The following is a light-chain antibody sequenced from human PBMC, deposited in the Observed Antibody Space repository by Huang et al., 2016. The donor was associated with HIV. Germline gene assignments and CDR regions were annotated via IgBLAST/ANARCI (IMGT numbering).Light chain of an antibody. CDR3: QQYYSTPRT. V-gene: IGKV4-1*01. J-gene: IGKJ1*01. CDR2: WAS. Sequence: DIVMTQSPDSLAVSLGERATINCKSSQSVLYSSNNKNYLAWYQQKPGQPPKLLSDWASTRESGVPDRLSGSGSGTDFTLTISSLQAEDVAVYYCQQYYSTPRTFGQGTKVEIK. CDR1: QSVLYSSNNKNY.